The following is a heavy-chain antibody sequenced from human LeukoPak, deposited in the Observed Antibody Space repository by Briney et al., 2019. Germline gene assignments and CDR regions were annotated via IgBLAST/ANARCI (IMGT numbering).Heavy chain of an antibody. J-gene: IGHJ4*02. CDR1: GGSISSYY. CDR3: ASLKNYYDSSGRYFDY. Sequence: SETLSLTCTVSGGSISSYYWSWIRQPPGKGLEWIGYIYYSGNTYYSPSLRSRVTISVDTSKNQFSLELSSVTAADTAVYFCASLKNYYDSSGRYFDYWGQGILVTVSS. CDR2: IYYSGNT. V-gene: IGHV4-59*01. D-gene: IGHD3-22*01.